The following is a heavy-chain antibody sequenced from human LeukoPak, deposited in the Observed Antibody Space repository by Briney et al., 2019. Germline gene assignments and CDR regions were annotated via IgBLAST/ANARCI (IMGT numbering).Heavy chain of an antibody. J-gene: IGHJ4*02. CDR1: GFTFSSYS. V-gene: IGHV3-21*01. Sequence: PGGSLRLSCAASGFTFSSYSMNWVRQAPGKGLEWVSSISSSSSYIYYADPVKGRFTISRDDGKNSLYLQMNSLRAEDTAVYYCARDRIVGATPYDYWGQGSLITVSS. D-gene: IGHD1-26*01. CDR3: ARDRIVGATPYDY. CDR2: ISSSSSYI.